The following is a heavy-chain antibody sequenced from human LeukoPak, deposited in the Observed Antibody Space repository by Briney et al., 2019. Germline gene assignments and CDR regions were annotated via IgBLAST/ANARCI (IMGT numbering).Heavy chain of an antibody. CDR2: ISTNGAHT. CDR1: GFSFSNYA. V-gene: IGHV3-64D*09. Sequence: GGSLRLSCSASGFSFSNYAMHWVRQAPGKGLEYVSAISTNGAHTYYADSVQGRFTISRDDSKNTLYLQMSSLRAEDTALYYCVKDLLGYCSSTSCYATGPFDYWGQGTLVTVSS. D-gene: IGHD2-2*01. J-gene: IGHJ4*02. CDR3: VKDLLGYCSSTSCYATGPFDY.